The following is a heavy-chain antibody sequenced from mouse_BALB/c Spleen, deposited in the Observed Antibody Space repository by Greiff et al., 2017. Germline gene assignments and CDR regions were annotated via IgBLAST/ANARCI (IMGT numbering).Heavy chain of an antibody. CDR1: GFTFSSFG. CDR2: ISSGSSTI. CDR3: ARKGDRYPYAMDY. J-gene: IGHJ4*01. D-gene: IGHD2-14*01. Sequence: EVKVEESGGGLVQPGGSRKLSCAASGFTFSSFGMHWVRQAPEKGLEWVAYISSGSSTIYYADTVKGRFTISRDNPKNTLFLQMTSLRSEDTAMYYCARKGDRYPYAMDYWGQGTSVTVSS. V-gene: IGHV5-17*02.